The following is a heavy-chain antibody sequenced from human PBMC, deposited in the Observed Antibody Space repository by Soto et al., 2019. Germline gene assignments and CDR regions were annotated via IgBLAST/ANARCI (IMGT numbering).Heavy chain of an antibody. Sequence: QVQLVESGGGVVQPGRSLRLSCVASGFTFSSYGMYWVRQAPGKGPDWVAVIWYDGSNKYYADSVKGRFTISRDNSKNTLYLKMNSLRAEDTAVYYCAKSDVPTIAAPDYWGQGAPVTVSS. CDR2: IWYDGSNK. CDR1: GFTFSSYG. CDR3: AKSDVPTIAAPDY. V-gene: IGHV3-33*06. D-gene: IGHD5-12*01. J-gene: IGHJ4*02.